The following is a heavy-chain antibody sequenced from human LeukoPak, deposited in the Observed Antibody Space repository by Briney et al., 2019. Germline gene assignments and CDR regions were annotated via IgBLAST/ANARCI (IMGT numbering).Heavy chain of an antibody. CDR3: AKDADDSGDYVGIDY. V-gene: IGHV3-9*01. CDR2: ISWNRNTI. D-gene: IGHD4-17*01. J-gene: IGHJ4*02. CDR1: GFSFNDYA. Sequence: GGSLRLSCAASGFSFNDYAMHWVRQAPGKGLEWVSGISWNRNTIGYADSVRGRFTIFRDDGKNSLYLQTNSLRAEDTALYYCAKDADDSGDYVGIDYWGQGTLVTVSS.